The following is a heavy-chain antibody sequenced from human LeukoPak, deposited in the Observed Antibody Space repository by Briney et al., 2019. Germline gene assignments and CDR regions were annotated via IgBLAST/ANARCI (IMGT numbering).Heavy chain of an antibody. CDR3: ARDRKPRYYFDY. CDR2: IYTRGST. V-gene: IGHV4-61*02. J-gene: IGHJ4*02. CDR1: GGSISSISYY. D-gene: IGHD1-14*01. Sequence: PSETLSLTCTVSGGSISSISYYWSWIRQPAGKGLEWIGRIYTRGSTNYNPSLKSRVTISVDTSKNQFSLKLSSVTAADTAVYYCARDRKPRYYFDYWGQGTLVTVSS.